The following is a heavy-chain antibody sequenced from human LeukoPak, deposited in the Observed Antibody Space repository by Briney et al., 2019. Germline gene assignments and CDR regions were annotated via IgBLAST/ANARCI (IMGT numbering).Heavy chain of an antibody. Sequence: SETLSLTCTVSGGPISSSSYYWGWIRQPPGKGLEWIGSIYYSGSTYYNPSLKSRVTISVDTSKNQFSLKLSSVTAADTAVYYCARLGESGSYYFDYWGQGTLVTVSS. CDR3: ARLGESGSYYFDY. CDR1: GGPISSSSYY. V-gene: IGHV4-39*01. J-gene: IGHJ4*02. CDR2: IYYSGST. D-gene: IGHD1-26*01.